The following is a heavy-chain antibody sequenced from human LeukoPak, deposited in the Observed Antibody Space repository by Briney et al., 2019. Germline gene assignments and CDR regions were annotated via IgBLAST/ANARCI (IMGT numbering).Heavy chain of an antibody. Sequence: GGSLRLSCAASGFTFSSYWMHWVRQAPGKGLVWVSRIISDGSSTSYADSVKGRFTISRDNAKNTLYLQMNILRAEDTAVYYCARSNVLRYFDSRGYFDYWGQGTLVTVSS. J-gene: IGHJ4*02. V-gene: IGHV3-74*01. D-gene: IGHD3-9*01. CDR3: ARSNVLRYFDSRGYFDY. CDR1: GFTFSSYW. CDR2: IISDGSST.